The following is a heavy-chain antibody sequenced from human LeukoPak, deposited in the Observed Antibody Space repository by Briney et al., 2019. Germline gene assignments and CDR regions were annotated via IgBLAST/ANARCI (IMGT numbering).Heavy chain of an antibody. Sequence: PGGSLRLSCAASGFTFSSYWMHWVRQAPGKGLVWVSRINSDGSSTSYADSVKGRFTISRDNAKNTLYLQMNSLRAEDTAVYYCARGGYSRYYYGMDVWGQGTTVTVSS. D-gene: IGHD6-13*01. V-gene: IGHV3-74*01. CDR2: INSDGSST. J-gene: IGHJ6*02. CDR3: ARGGYSRYYYGMDV. CDR1: GFTFSSYW.